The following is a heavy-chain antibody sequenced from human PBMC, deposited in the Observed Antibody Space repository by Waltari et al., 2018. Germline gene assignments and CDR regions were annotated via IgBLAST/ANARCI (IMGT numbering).Heavy chain of an antibody. J-gene: IGHJ5*02. V-gene: IGHV4-34*01. CDR1: GGSFSGYY. CDR3: ARDLAATSWFDP. CDR2: INNRGST. Sequence: QVQLQQWGAGLLKPSETLSLTCAVYGGSFSGYYWSWIRQPPGKGLEGIWEINNRGSTNYNPARKSGVTIYVDTSKDQFSLKLSSVTAADTAVYYCARDLAATSWFDPWGQGTLVTVSS. D-gene: IGHD2-15*01.